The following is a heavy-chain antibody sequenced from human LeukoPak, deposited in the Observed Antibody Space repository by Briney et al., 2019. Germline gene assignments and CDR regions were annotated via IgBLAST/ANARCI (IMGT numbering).Heavy chain of an antibody. CDR3: ASVFFMIRLGGVIEGGGFDY. J-gene: IGHJ4*02. Sequence: ASVKVSCKASGYTFTSYGISWVRQAPGQGLEWMGWISAYNGNTNYAQKLQGRVTMTTDTSTSTAYMELRSLRSDDTAVYYCASVFFMIRLGGVIEGGGFDYWGQGTLVTVSS. V-gene: IGHV1-18*04. CDR2: ISAYNGNT. D-gene: IGHD3-16*02. CDR1: GYTFTSYG.